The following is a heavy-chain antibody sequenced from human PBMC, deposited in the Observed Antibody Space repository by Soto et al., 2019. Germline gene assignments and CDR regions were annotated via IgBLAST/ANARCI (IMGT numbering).Heavy chain of an antibody. CDR2: ISYDGSNK. J-gene: IGHJ6*02. CDR1: GFTFSSYG. CDR3: AKDRSPIYYGSGSYYNGMDV. D-gene: IGHD3-10*01. Sequence: TGGSLRLSCAASGFTFSSYGMHWVRQAPGKGLEWVAVISYDGSNKYYADSVKGRFTISRDNSKNTLYLQMNSLRAEDTAVYYCAKDRSPIYYGSGSYYNGMDVWGQGTTVTVSS. V-gene: IGHV3-30*18.